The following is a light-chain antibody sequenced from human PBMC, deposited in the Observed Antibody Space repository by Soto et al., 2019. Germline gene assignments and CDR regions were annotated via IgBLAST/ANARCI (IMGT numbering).Light chain of an antibody. V-gene: IGLV2-14*01. J-gene: IGLJ1*01. Sequence: QFALTQPASVSGSPGQSITISCTGTSSDIGNYNYVSWYQQYPGKVPNLIIYEVSNRPSGVSNRFSGSKSGNTASLTISGHQAEYEADYYCSSFTGNSTPNVFGTGTKVTGL. CDR3: SSFTGNSTPNV. CDR1: SSDIGNYNY. CDR2: EVS.